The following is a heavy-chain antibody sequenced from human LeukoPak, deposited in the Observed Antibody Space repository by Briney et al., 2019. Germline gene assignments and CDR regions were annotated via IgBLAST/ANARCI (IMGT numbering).Heavy chain of an antibody. CDR3: AKAARVITRELYYFDY. CDR2: ISWNSGSI. CDR1: GFTFDDYA. V-gene: IGHV3-9*01. J-gene: IGHJ4*02. Sequence: GGSLRLSCAASGFTFDDYAMPWVRQAPGKGLEWVSGISWNSGSIGYADSVKGRFTISRDNAKNSLYLQMNSLRAEDTAVYYCAKAARVITRELYYFDYWGQGTLVTVSS. D-gene: IGHD3-22*01.